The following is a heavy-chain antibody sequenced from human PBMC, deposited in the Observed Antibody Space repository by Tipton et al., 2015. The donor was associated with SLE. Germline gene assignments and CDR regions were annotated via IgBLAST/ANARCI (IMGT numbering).Heavy chain of an antibody. J-gene: IGHJ4*02. CDR3: ARPMGDY. Sequence: LRLSCGVFGGSFSGNYWIWIRQPPGKGLEWIGEINHSGGTNVNPSLESRVTVSKDTSKNQFSLKLTSVTAADTAVYYCARPMGDYWGQGTLVTVSS. CDR2: INHSGGT. CDR1: GGSFSGNY. D-gene: IGHD3-10*01. V-gene: IGHV4-34*01.